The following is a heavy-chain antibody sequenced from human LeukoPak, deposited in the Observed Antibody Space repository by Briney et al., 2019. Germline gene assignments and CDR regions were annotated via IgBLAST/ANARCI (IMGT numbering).Heavy chain of an antibody. J-gene: IGHJ6*02. CDR1: GFTVSGNY. CDR3: ASRFEGYYYGMDV. Sequence: GGSLRLSCAASGFTVSGNYMSWVRQAPGKGLEWVSLLYSGGSTYYADSVKGRFSISRDNSKNTLYLQMNSLRAEDTAVYYCASRFEGYYYGMDVWGQGTTVTVSS. V-gene: IGHV3-66*01. D-gene: IGHD3-3*01. CDR2: LYSGGST.